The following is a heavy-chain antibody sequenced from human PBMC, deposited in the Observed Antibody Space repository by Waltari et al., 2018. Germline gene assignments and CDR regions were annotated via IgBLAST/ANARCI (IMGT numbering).Heavy chain of an antibody. CDR2: FDPEDGET. D-gene: IGHD1-26*01. V-gene: IGHV1-24*01. Sequence: QVQLVQPEAEVKKPGASVKVSCKVSGYTLTEISMHWVRQAPGKGLEWMGFFDPEDGETIYAQKFEGRVSMTEDTSTDTAYMELSSLRFEDTALYYCAPSRRERADGSYFDSWGQGTLVTVSS. J-gene: IGHJ4*02. CDR3: APSRRERADGSYFDS. CDR1: GYTLTEIS.